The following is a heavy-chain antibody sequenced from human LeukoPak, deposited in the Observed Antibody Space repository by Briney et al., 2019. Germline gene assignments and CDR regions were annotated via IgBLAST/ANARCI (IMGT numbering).Heavy chain of an antibody. D-gene: IGHD2-15*01. Sequence: PGGSLRLSCAASGFAFSNYGMHWVRQAPGKGLEWVAVTSYDGSNEYYADSVKGRFTIFRDNSKNTLYLQMNSLRAEDTAVYFCAKDRLYCSGGSCSSRAFGGYFDYWGQGTLVTVSS. J-gene: IGHJ4*02. CDR3: AKDRLYCSGGSCSSRAFGGYFDY. CDR1: GFAFSNYG. V-gene: IGHV3-30*18. CDR2: TSYDGSNE.